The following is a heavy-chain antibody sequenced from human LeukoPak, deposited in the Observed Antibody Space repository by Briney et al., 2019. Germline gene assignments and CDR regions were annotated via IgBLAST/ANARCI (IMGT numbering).Heavy chain of an antibody. V-gene: IGHV4-59*11. CDR2: ISYIGST. J-gene: IGHJ3*02. CDR1: DDSFSSHY. Sequence: PSETLSLTCAVSDDSFSSHYWTWIRQPPGKGLEWIGYISYIGSTNYNPSLKCRVTISIDTSRNQFSLRLSSVTAADTAVYYCARDLVTVTKGFDIWGQGTMVSVSS. D-gene: IGHD4-17*01. CDR3: ARDLVTVTKGFDI.